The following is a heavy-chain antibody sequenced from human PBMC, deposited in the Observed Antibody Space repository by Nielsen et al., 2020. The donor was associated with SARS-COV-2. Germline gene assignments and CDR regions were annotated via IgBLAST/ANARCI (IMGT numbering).Heavy chain of an antibody. V-gene: IGHV2-5*02. CDR2: IYWDDDK. D-gene: IGHD1-1*01. J-gene: IGHJ6*03. Sequence: SGPTLVKPTQTLTLTCTFSGFSLSTSGVGVGWIRQPPGKALEWLALIYWDDDKRYSPSLKSRLTITKDTSKNQVVLTMTNMDPVDTATYYCARIQRERRLFYFYYSMDVWGKGTTVTVSS. CDR3: ARIQRERRLFYFYYSMDV. CDR1: GFSLSTSGVG.